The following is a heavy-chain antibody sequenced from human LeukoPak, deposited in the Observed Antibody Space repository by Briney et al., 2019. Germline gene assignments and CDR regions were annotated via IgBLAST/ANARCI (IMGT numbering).Heavy chain of an antibody. V-gene: IGHV3-23*01. CDR3: ARDPGGGAFDI. CDR1: GFTFSTYA. J-gene: IGHJ3*02. Sequence: GGSLRLSCSASGFTFSTYAMDWVRQAPGKGLEWVSAISTGGDRTYHADSVKGRFTTSRDNSKNTLYLQMNSLRAEDTAVYYCARDPGGGAFDIWGQGTMVTVSS. CDR2: ISTGGDRT. D-gene: IGHD3-16*01.